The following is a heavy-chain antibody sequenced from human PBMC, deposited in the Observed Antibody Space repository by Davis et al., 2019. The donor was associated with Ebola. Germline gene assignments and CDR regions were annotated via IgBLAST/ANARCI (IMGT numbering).Heavy chain of an antibody. CDR3: ARGSGIQLWYPSLDV. D-gene: IGHD5-18*01. V-gene: IGHV5-51*01. CDR1: GYSFTSYW. J-gene: IGHJ6*02. CDR2: IYPGDSDT. Sequence: GESLKISCKGSGYSFTSYWISWVRQMPGKGLEWMGIIYPGDSDTRYSPSFQGQVTISADKSISTAYLQWSSLKASDTAMYYCARGSGIQLWYPSLDVWGQGTTVTVSS.